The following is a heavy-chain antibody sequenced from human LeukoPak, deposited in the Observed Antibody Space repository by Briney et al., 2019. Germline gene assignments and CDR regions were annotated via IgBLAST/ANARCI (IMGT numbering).Heavy chain of an antibody. D-gene: IGHD5-24*01. J-gene: IGHJ3*02. CDR2: INPNSGGT. V-gene: IGHV1-2*02. CDR1: GYTFTGYY. CDR3: ARVRDGYNDAYDI. Sequence: ASVKVSCKASGYTFTGYYMHWVRQAPGQGLEWMGWINPNSGGTNYAQKFQGRVAMTRDTSISTAYMELSRLRSDDTAVYYCARVRDGYNDAYDIWGQGTMVTVTS.